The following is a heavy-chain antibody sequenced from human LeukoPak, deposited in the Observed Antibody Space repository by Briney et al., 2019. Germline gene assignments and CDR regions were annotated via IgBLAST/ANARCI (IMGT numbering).Heavy chain of an antibody. CDR3: AREASYDILTGYGMDV. CDR2: ISYDGSNE. Sequence: PGGSLRLSCAASGFTFSSYAMHWIRQAPGKGLEWVAVISYDGSNESYADSVKGRFTIYRDNSKNTLYLQMNSLRAEDTAVYYCAREASYDILTGYGMDVWGQGTTVTVSS. V-gene: IGHV3-30-3*01. CDR1: GFTFSSYA. J-gene: IGHJ6*02. D-gene: IGHD3-9*01.